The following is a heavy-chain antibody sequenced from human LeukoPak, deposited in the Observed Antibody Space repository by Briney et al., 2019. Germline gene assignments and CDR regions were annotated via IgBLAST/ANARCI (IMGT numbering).Heavy chain of an antibody. CDR2: IIPIFGTA. CDR3: ARKARGYCSSTSCKGYAFDI. Sequence: SVKVSCKASGGTFSSYAISWVRQAPAQGLEWMVGIIPIFGTANYAQKFQGRVTITADESTSTAYMELSSLRSEDTAVYYCARKARGYCSSTSCKGYAFDIWGQGTMVTVSS. J-gene: IGHJ3*02. D-gene: IGHD2-2*03. CDR1: GGTFSSYA. V-gene: IGHV1-69*13.